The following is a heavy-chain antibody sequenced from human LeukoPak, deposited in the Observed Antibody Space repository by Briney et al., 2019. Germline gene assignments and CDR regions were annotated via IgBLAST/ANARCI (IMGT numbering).Heavy chain of an antibody. CDR2: DYYSGST. V-gene: IGHV4-59*08. D-gene: IGHD3-9*01. Sequence: SETLSLTCTVSSYIITSYHWIWIRQPPGKGREWIGYDYYSGSTDDNPSLGSRITISEDTSKNQFSLKLGSVTAADTAVYYCARVGPSGYDILTGYYRYYYYYYMDVWGKGTTVTVSS. CDR1: SYIITSYH. J-gene: IGHJ6*03. CDR3: ARVGPSGYDILTGYYRYYYYYYMDV.